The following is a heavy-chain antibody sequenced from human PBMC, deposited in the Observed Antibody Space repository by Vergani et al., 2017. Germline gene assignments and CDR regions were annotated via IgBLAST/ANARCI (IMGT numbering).Heavy chain of an antibody. CDR2: IYYSGST. CDR3: ARVMIGAYYDFWSGYYTQWYFDL. J-gene: IGHJ2*01. CDR1: GGSISSSSYY. Sequence: QLQLQESGPGLVKPSETLSLTCTVSGGSISSSSYYWGWIRQPPGKGLEWIGSIYYSGSTYYNPSLKSRVTISVDTSKNQFSLKLSSVTAADTAVYYCARVMIGAYYDFWSGYYTQWYFDLWGRGTLVTVSS. V-gene: IGHV4-39*07. D-gene: IGHD3-3*01.